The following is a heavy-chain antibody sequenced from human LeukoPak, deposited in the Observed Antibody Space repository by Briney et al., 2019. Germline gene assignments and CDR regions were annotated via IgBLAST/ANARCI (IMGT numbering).Heavy chain of an antibody. V-gene: IGHV1-2*06. CDR2: INPNSGGT. Sequence: ASVKVSCKASGGTFSSYAISWVRQAPGQGLEWMGRINPNSGGTNYAQKFQGRVTMTRDTSISTAYMELSRLRSDDTAVYYCARSRTEDYWGQGTLVTVSS. J-gene: IGHJ4*02. CDR1: GGTFSSYA. CDR3: ARSRTEDY.